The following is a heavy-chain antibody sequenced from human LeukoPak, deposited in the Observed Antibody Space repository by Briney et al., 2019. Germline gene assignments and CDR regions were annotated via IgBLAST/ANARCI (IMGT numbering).Heavy chain of an antibody. J-gene: IGHJ4*02. CDR2: IYYSGST. Sequence: PSETLSLTCTVSGGSISSYYWSWIRQPPGKGLEWIGYIYYSGSTNYNPSLKSRATISADTSKNQFSLKLSSVTAADTAMYYCARASGGNSAYWGQGTLVTVSS. CDR1: GGSISSYY. V-gene: IGHV4-59*01. CDR3: ARASGGNSAY. D-gene: IGHD4-23*01.